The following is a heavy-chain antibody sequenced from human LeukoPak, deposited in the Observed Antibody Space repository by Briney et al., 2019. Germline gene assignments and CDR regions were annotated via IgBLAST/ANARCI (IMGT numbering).Heavy chain of an antibody. Sequence: SETLSLTCTVSGGSISSYYWSWLRQPPGKGLEWIGYIYYSGSTNYNPSLKSRVTISVDTSKNQFSLKLSSVTAADTAVYYCARDLYDAFDIWGQGTMVTVSS. J-gene: IGHJ3*02. CDR3: ARDLYDAFDI. CDR2: IYYSGST. CDR1: GGSISSYY. V-gene: IGHV4-59*01.